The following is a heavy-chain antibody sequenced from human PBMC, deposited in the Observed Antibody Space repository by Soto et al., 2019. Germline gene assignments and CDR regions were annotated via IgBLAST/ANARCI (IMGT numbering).Heavy chain of an antibody. CDR3: ARHPPYYGSRSSSYYYYCMDV. CDR2: IYPGDSDT. D-gene: IGHD3-10*01. CDR1: GYSFTSYW. V-gene: IGHV5-51*01. J-gene: IGHJ6*02. Sequence: GESLKISCKGAGYSFTSYWIGWVRQMPGKGLEWMGIIYPGDSDTRYSPSFQGQVTISADKSISTAYLQWSSLKASDTAMYYCARHPPYYGSRSSSYYYYCMDVWGQGTTFTVSS.